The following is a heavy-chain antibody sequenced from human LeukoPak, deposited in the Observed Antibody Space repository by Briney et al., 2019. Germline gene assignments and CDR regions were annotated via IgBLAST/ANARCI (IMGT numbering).Heavy chain of an antibody. D-gene: IGHD3-10*01. CDR3: ASSTRITMVRGVIYDY. Sequence: SETLSLTCAVYGGSFSGYYWSWIRQPPGKGLEWIGEINHSGSTNYNPSLKSRVTISVDTSKNQFSLKLSSVTAADTAVYYCASSTRITMVRGVIYDYWGQGTLVTVSS. V-gene: IGHV4-34*01. CDR2: INHSGST. J-gene: IGHJ4*02. CDR1: GGSFSGYY.